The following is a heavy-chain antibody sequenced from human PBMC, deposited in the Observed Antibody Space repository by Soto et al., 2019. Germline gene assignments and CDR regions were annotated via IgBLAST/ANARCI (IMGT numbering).Heavy chain of an antibody. CDR3: AKQDDRGALEI. CDR1: GKAFTSFW. Sequence: GESLKISCKISGKAFTSFWVVWVRQMPGRGLEWMGNIYPGDSDTRYTPPFQGQVTISADKSTNTAYLQWHSLQASDTALYYCAKQDDRGALEIWGQGTKVTVSS. CDR2: IYPGDSDT. D-gene: IGHD3-22*01. J-gene: IGHJ3*02. V-gene: IGHV5-51*01.